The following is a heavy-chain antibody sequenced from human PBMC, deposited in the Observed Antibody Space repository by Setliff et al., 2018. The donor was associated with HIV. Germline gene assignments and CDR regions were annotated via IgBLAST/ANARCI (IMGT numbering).Heavy chain of an antibody. D-gene: IGHD6-19*01. V-gene: IGHV3-73*01. CDR1: GFIFSDHY. Sequence: PGGSLRLSCVVSGFIFSDHYIDWVRQAAGKGLEWVGRIRSKADKYATDYGASAKGRFIISRDDSKKTAYLQMNTLRAEDTAMYYCLLPCTSGWHNWADPWGQGTLVTVSS. CDR3: LLPCTSGWHNWADP. CDR2: IRSKADKYAT. J-gene: IGHJ5*02.